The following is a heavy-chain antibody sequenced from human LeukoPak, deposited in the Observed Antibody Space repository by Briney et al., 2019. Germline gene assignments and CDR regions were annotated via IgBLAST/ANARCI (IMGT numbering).Heavy chain of an antibody. D-gene: IGHD6-13*01. CDR1: GYTFTNYY. Sequence: GASVKVSCTASGYTFTNYYVHWVRQAPGQGLEWMGIIKPSIGSTDYAQKFQGRVTMTRDTSTATVYMELNSLRSEDTAVYYCAKGTPPSSTWFKTIDYWGQGTLVTVSS. CDR2: IKPSIGST. CDR3: AKGTPPSSTWFKTIDY. J-gene: IGHJ4*02. V-gene: IGHV1-46*01.